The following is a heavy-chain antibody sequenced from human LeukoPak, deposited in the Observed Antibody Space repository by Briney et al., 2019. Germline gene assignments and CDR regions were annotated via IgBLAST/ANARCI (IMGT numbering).Heavy chain of an antibody. CDR3: ARIAKGFPRFFDY. CDR2: IYYSGST. CDR1: GGSISSSSYY. Sequence: SETLSLTCTVSGGSISSSSYYWGWIRQPPGKGLEWIGSIYYSGSTYYNPSLKSRVTISVDTSKNQFSLKLSSVTAADTAVYYCARIAKGFPRFFDYWGQGTLVTVSS. J-gene: IGHJ4*02. V-gene: IGHV4-39*07.